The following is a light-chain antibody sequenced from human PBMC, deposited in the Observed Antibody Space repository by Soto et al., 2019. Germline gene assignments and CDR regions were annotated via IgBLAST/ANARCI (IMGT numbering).Light chain of an antibody. Sequence: DIVMTQSPLSLPVTPGEPASISCRSSQSLLHSNGYNYLDWYLQKPGQSPQLLIYLGSTRASGVPDRFSGSGSGTDFTLKISRVEAEDVGVYYCTQALLGYTFGQGTKLAIK. J-gene: IGKJ2*01. CDR1: QSLLHSNGYNY. CDR2: LGS. V-gene: IGKV2-28*01. CDR3: TQALLGYT.